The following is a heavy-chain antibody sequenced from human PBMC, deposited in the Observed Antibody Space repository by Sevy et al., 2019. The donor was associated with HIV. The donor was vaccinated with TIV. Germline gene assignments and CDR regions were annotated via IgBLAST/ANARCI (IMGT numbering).Heavy chain of an antibody. Sequence: SETLSLTCTVSGGSISSGGYYWGWIRQPPGKGLEWIGSIYYSGSTYYNPSLKSRVTLSVDTSKNQFSLKLSSVTAADTAVYYCARRRFAKWTPFDYWGQGTLVTVSS. V-gene: IGHV4-39*01. CDR3: ARRRFAKWTPFDY. D-gene: IGHD3-10*01. CDR1: GGSISSGGYY. J-gene: IGHJ4*02. CDR2: IYYSGST.